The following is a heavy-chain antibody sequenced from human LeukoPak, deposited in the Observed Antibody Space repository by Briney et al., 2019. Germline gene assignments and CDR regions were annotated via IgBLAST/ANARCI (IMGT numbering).Heavy chain of an antibody. Sequence: PSETLSLTCTVSGGSISSSSYYWGWIRQPPGKGLEWIGSIYSSGSTYYNPSLRSRFTISVDTSKNQFSLKLSSVTAADTAVYYCARSGSGYLRYYFDYWGQGTLVTVSS. D-gene: IGHD5-12*01. V-gene: IGHV4-39*07. CDR1: GGSISSSSYY. CDR3: ARSGSGYLRYYFDY. J-gene: IGHJ4*02. CDR2: IYSSGST.